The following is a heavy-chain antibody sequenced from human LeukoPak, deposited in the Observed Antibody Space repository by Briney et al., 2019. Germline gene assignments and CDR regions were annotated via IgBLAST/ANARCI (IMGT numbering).Heavy chain of an antibody. CDR1: GYTFTGYY. D-gene: IGHD2-15*01. CDR3: ARGGVGKYYYYYMDV. J-gene: IGHJ6*03. CDR2: INPNSGGT. Sequence: ASVKVSCKASGYTFTGYYMHWVRQAPGQGLEWMGWINPNSGGTNYAQKFQGRVTMTRDTSISTAYMELSRLRSDDTAVYYCARGGVGKYYYYYMDVWGKGTTVTVSS. V-gene: IGHV1-2*02.